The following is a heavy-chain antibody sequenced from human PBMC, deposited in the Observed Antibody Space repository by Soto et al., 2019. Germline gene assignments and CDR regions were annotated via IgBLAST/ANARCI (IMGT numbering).Heavy chain of an antibody. V-gene: IGHV4-31*03. CDR1: GGSISSGGYY. J-gene: IGHJ6*02. CDR2: IYYSGST. CDR3: ARSPGIAAARYYYYYGMDV. D-gene: IGHD6-13*01. Sequence: QVQLQESGPGLVKPSQTLSLTCTVSGGSISSGGYYWSWIRQHPGKGLEWIGYIYYSGSTYYNPSLKSRVTISVDTSKNQFSLKLSSVTAADTAVYYCARSPGIAAARYYYYYGMDVWGQGTTVTVSS.